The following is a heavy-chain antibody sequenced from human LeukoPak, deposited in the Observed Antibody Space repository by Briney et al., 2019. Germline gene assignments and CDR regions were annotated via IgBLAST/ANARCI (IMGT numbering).Heavy chain of an antibody. D-gene: IGHD5-24*01. V-gene: IGHV3-30*18. CDR1: AFTFRAYG. J-gene: IGHJ4*02. CDR2: ISHDANNK. Sequence: GRSLRLSCAASAFTFRAYGMHWVRQAPGKGLEWVAVISHDANNKYYADSVKGRFTISGDNSKNTLYLQMDSLRGEDTAVYYCAKDRHPARTDGYYFDYWGQGTLVSVSS. CDR3: AKDRHPARTDGYYFDY.